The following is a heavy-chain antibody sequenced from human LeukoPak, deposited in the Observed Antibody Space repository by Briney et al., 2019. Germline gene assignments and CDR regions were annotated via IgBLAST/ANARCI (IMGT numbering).Heavy chain of an antibody. J-gene: IGHJ4*02. Sequence: GGSLRLSCAASGFAFIEYSTNWVRQAPGKGLEWISYIGIDTGRTKYADSVKGRFTISRDKAKNSLYLQMNSLRVEDTAVYYCARDFRYAFDNWGQGTLVTVSS. D-gene: IGHD1-1*01. CDR1: GFAFIEYS. CDR2: IGIDTGRT. CDR3: ARDFRYAFDN. V-gene: IGHV3-48*01.